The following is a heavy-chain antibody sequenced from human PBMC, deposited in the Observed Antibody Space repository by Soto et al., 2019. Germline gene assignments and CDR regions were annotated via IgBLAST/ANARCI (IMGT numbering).Heavy chain of an antibody. CDR1: GGSFSGYY. D-gene: IGHD2-2*01. V-gene: IGHV4-34*01. J-gene: IGHJ6*02. CDR3: ARSPLLPYCSSTSCYYYYYGMDV. Sequence: ETLSLTCAVYGGSFSGYYWSWIRQPPGKGLEWIGEINHSGSTNYNPSLKSRVTISVDTSKNQFSLKLSSVTAADTAVYYCARSPLLPYCSSTSCYYYYYGMDVWGQGTTVTVSS. CDR2: INHSGST.